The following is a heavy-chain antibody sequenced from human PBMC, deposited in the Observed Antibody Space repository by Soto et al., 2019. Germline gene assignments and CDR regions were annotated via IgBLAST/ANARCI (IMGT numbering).Heavy chain of an antibody. J-gene: IGHJ4*03. CDR2: IFHSGIT. Sequence: QVQLQESGPGLVQPSGTLSLTCAVSGGSVSSSNWWTWVRQPAGEGLEWIGQIFHSGITSYNPSLKSRITISLDKSKNHLCRPLISVTAADTAVYYCARHGGKFFDYWGHGTLVTVSS. CDR3: ARHGGKFFDY. CDR1: GGSVSSSNW. V-gene: IGHV4-4*02. D-gene: IGHD2-15*01.